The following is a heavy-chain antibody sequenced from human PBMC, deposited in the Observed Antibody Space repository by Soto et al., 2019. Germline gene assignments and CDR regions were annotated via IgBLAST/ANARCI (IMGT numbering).Heavy chain of an antibody. Sequence: GASVTVSCTASGSTFTSYDINWVRQATGQGLEWMGWMNPNSGNTGYAQKFQGRVTMTRNTSISTAYMELSSLRSEDTAVYYCVWSSGYDFDYWGQGTLVTVSS. CDR3: VWSSGYDFDY. J-gene: IGHJ4*02. CDR2: MNPNSGNT. CDR1: GSTFTSYD. V-gene: IGHV1-8*01. D-gene: IGHD3-22*01.